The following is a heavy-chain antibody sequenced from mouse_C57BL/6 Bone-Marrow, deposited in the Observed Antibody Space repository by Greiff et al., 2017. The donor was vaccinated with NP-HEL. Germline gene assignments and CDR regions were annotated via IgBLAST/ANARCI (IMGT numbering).Heavy chain of an antibody. CDR1: GFTFSSYA. D-gene: IGHD2-4*01. J-gene: IGHJ3*01. Sequence: DVMLVESGGGLVKPGGSLKLSCAASGFTFSSYAMSWVRQTPEKRLEWVATISDGGSYTYYPDNVKGRFTISRDNAKNNLYLQMSHLKSEDTAMYYCARVPIYYDYDGVAYWGQGTLVTVSA. CDR3: ARVPIYYDYDGVAY. CDR2: ISDGGSYT. V-gene: IGHV5-4*03.